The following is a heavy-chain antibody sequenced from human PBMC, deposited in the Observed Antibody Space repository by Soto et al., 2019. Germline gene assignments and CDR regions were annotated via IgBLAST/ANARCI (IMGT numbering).Heavy chain of an antibody. CDR2: ISYAGSNK. CDR1: GFTFSSYG. Sequence: QVQLVESGGGVVQPGRSLRLSCAASGFTFSSYGMHWVRQAPGKGLEWVAVISYAGSNKYYADSVKGRFTISRDNSKNTLYLQMNSLRAEDTAVYYCAKDPVDPLRFLEWLPLDYWGQGTLVTVSS. D-gene: IGHD3-3*01. J-gene: IGHJ4*02. CDR3: AKDPVDPLRFLEWLPLDY. V-gene: IGHV3-30*18.